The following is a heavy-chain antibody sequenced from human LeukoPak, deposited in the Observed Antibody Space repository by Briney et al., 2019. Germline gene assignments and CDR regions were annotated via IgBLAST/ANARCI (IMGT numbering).Heavy chain of an antibody. V-gene: IGHV3-30*03. CDR1: GFTFSSYG. Sequence: PGGSLRLSCAASGFTFSSYGIHWVRQAPGKGLEWVAVISNDGSKKYYEDSVKGRYTISRDNSKNTLYLQMNSLRAEDTAVYYCARDAPGTVMEAGAFDIWGQGTMVTVSS. CDR3: ARDAPGTVMEAGAFDI. D-gene: IGHD4-11*01. J-gene: IGHJ3*02. CDR2: ISNDGSKK.